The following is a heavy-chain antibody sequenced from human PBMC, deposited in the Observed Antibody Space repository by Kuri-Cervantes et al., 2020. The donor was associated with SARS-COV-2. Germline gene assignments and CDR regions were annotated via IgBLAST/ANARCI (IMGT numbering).Heavy chain of an antibody. CDR1: GFSFRGYA. J-gene: IGHJ6*02. Sequence: GGSLRLTCSASGFSFRGYAMHWVRQAPGQGLQWVSVISSEGTIKDYADFVKGRFTISRDNSRRTLFLTMNRLTTDDTAKYYCARGDVGDQSYYFGLDAWGQGTTVIVSS. CDR3: ARGDVGDQSYYFGLDA. V-gene: IGHV3-30*17. D-gene: IGHD2-21*02. CDR2: ISSEGTIK.